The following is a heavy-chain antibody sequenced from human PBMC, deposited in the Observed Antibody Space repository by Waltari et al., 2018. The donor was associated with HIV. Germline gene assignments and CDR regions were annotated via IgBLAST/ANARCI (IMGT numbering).Heavy chain of an antibody. Sequence: EVQLVQSGTELKKPGESLQISCQSSGYSFTSYWIGWVRQMPGKGLEWMGIIYPGDSDTRYSPSFQGQVTISADKSINTAYLQWTSLKASDTAIYYCARLPAGPYESGGASSNYFDYWGRGTLVTVSS. CDR3: ARLPAGPYESGGASSNYFDY. J-gene: IGHJ4*02. CDR1: GYSFTSYW. D-gene: IGHD3-22*01. V-gene: IGHV5-51*03. CDR2: IYPGDSDT.